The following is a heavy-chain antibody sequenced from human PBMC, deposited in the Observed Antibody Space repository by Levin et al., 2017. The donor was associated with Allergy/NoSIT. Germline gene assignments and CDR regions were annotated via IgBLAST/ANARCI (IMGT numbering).Heavy chain of an antibody. CDR2: IIPIFGTA. CDR1: GGTFSSYA. V-gene: IGHV1-69*01. Sequence: PGGSLRLSCKASGGTFSSYAISWVRQAPGQGLEWMGGIIPIFGTANYAQKFQGRVTITADESTSTAYMELSSLRSEDTAVYYCARGFSSSWYLWGQGTLVTVSS. J-gene: IGHJ4*02. CDR3: ARGFSSSWYL. D-gene: IGHD6-13*01.